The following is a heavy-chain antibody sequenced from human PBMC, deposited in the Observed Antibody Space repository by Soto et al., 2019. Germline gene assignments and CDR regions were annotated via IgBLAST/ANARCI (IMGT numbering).Heavy chain of an antibody. D-gene: IGHD3-10*01. J-gene: IGHJ6*02. CDR3: TTPRGIYYYGMDV. V-gene: IGHV3-15*07. CDR2: IKSKTDGGTT. CDR1: GFTFSSYW. Sequence: EVQLVESGGGLVQPGGSLRLSCAASGFTFSSYWMHWVRQAPGKGLVWVSRIKSKTDGGTTDYAAPVKGRFTISRDDSKNTLYLQMNSLKTEDTAVYYCTTPRGIYYYGMDVWGQGTTVTVSS.